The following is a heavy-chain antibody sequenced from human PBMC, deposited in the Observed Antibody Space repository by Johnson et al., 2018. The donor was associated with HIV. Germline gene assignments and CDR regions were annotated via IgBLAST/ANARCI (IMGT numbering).Heavy chain of an antibody. CDR1: GFTFNSYG. Sequence: QVQLVESGGGVVQPGRSLRLSCAASGFTFNSYGMHWVRQAPGKGLEWVAVVWYDGSNKYYADSVKGRFTISRDNSKNTLYLQMNSLRAEDTAIYYCVKGMVSSSWYAFDIWGQGTMVTVSS. J-gene: IGHJ3*02. CDR3: VKGMVSSSWYAFDI. CDR2: VWYDGSNK. V-gene: IGHV3-33*06. D-gene: IGHD6-13*01.